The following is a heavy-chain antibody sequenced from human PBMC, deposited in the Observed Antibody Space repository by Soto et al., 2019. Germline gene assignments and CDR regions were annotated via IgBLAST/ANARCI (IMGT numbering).Heavy chain of an antibody. Sequence: QVQLQESGPGLVKPSETLSLTCTVSGGSISSYYWSWIRQPPGKGLEWIGYIYYSGSTNYNPSLQCRFALSVETSKSQFSLKLNSVTAADTAVYYCARRYGGTFDYWGQGSLVTVSS. CDR1: GGSISSYY. CDR2: IYYSGST. J-gene: IGHJ4*02. CDR3: ARRYGGTFDY. D-gene: IGHD2-15*01. V-gene: IGHV4-59*08.